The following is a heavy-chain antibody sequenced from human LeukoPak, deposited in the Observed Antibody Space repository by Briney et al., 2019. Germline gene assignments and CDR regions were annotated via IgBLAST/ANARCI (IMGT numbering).Heavy chain of an antibody. Sequence: GASVKVSCKASGYTFTSYSMHWVRQAPGQRLEWMGWINAVNGNTEYSQKFQGRITMTWDTSISTAYMELSSLRSDDTAVYYCAREPRRFGDWGQGTLVTVSS. J-gene: IGHJ4*02. CDR1: GYTFTSYS. D-gene: IGHD3-10*01. V-gene: IGHV1-3*01. CDR3: AREPRRFGD. CDR2: INAVNGNT.